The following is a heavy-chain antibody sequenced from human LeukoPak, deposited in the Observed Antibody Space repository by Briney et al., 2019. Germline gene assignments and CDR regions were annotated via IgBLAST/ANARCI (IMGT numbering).Heavy chain of an antibody. D-gene: IGHD6-13*01. V-gene: IGHV3-7*05. CDR3: AREAAAAHPYF. J-gene: IGHJ4*02. CDR1: GFIFSSYW. Sequence: PGGSLRLSCAASGFIFSSYWMSWVRQAPGKGLEWVANIKQDGSEKYYVDSVKGRFTISRDNAKNSLYLQMNSLRAEDTAVYYCAREAAAAHPYFWGQGTLAVVSA. CDR2: IKQDGSEK.